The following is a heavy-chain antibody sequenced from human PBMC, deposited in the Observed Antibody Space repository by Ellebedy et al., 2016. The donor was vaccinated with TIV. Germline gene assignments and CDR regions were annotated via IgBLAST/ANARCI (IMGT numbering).Heavy chain of an antibody. Sequence: SVKVSCXASGGAFSSYPISWVRQAPGQGLEWMGGIMLIFRTTNYAQKFQGRVTFTADKSTSTAYMELSSLRSEDTAVYYCAKEVAGKGLDHWGQGTQVTVSS. CDR1: GGAFSSYP. J-gene: IGHJ4*02. CDR2: IMLIFRTT. CDR3: AKEVAGKGLDH. V-gene: IGHV1-69*06.